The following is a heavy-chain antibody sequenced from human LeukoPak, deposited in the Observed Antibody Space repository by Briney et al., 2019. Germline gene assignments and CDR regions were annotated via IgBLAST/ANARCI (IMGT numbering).Heavy chain of an antibody. J-gene: IGHJ4*02. D-gene: IGHD4-11*01. CDR2: IKQDGSEK. V-gene: IGHV3-7*01. CDR1: GFTFSTSA. Sequence: GGSLRLSCAASGFTFSTSAMHWVRQAPGKGLEWVANIKQDGSEKYYVDSVKGRFTISRDNAKNSLYLQMNSLRAEDTAVYYCARVALYSDLFDYWGQGTLVTVSS. CDR3: ARVALYSDLFDY.